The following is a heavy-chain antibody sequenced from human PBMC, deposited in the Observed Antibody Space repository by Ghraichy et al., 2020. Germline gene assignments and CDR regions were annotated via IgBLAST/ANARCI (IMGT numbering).Heavy chain of an antibody. CDR2: IKSKTDGGTT. J-gene: IGHJ4*02. D-gene: IGHD3-22*01. V-gene: IGHV3-15*01. Sequence: GGSLRLSCAASGFTFSNAWMSWVRQAPGKGLEWVGRIKSKTDGGTTDYAAPVKGRFTISRDDSKNTLYLQMNSLKTEDTAVYYCTTTEPITMIVVVINGGVENDYWGQGTLVTVSS. CDR3: TTTEPITMIVVVINGGVENDY. CDR1: GFTFSNAW.